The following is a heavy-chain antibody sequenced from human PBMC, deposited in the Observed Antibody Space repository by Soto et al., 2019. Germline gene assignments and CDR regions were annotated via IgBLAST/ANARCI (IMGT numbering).Heavy chain of an antibody. V-gene: IGHV3-30*03. CDR1: GFTLRTSA. Sequence: HPGGSLRLSCAASGFTLRTSAMHWVRQAPGKGLEWVAVISYDGSNKYYADSVKGRFTISRDNSKNTVSLQMNSLRDEDSAAYYCATTGPYWGQGTLVTVSS. J-gene: IGHJ4*02. CDR3: ATTGPY. CDR2: ISYDGSNK.